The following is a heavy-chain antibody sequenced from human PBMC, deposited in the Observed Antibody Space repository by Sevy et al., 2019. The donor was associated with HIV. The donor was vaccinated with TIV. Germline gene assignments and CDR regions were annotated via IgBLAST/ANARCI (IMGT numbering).Heavy chain of an antibody. V-gene: IGHV4-4*02. CDR2: IYRSGST. Sequence: SETLSLTCAVSGGSISSSNWWSWVRQPPGKGLEWIGEIYRSGSTNYNPSLKSRVTISVDKSKNQFSLKLSSVTAADTAVYYCASRDYSDYYFDYRGQGTLVTVSS. CDR1: GGSISSSNW. CDR3: ASRDYSDYYFDY. D-gene: IGHD4-17*01. J-gene: IGHJ4*02.